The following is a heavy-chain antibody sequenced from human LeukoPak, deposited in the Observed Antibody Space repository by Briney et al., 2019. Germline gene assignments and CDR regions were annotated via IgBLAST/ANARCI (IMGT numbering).Heavy chain of an antibody. V-gene: IGHV3-21*01. Sequence: GGSLRLSCAASGFTFSSYSMNWVRQAPGKGLEWVSSISSSSSYIYYADSVKGRFTISRDNAKNSLYLQMNSLRAEDTAVYYCARDPRYCGGDCYTFDYWGQGTLVTVSS. CDR3: ARDPRYCGGDCYTFDY. CDR2: ISSSSSYI. J-gene: IGHJ4*02. D-gene: IGHD2-21*02. CDR1: GFTFSSYS.